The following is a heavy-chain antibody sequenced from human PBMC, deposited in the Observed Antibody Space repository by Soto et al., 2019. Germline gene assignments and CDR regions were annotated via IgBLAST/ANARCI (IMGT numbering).Heavy chain of an antibody. J-gene: IGHJ4*02. D-gene: IGHD3-3*01. CDR3: ARWSYLDY. CDR2: IGGSDGKT. Sequence: GSLRLSCAASGFSFGSYALRWVRQAPGKGLEWVSTIGGSDGKTFYADAVKSRFSNSRDTSQSTLYLQMNSLRADDTAMYYCARWSYLDYWGQGTRVTVSS. V-gene: IGHV3-23*01. CDR1: GFSFGSYA.